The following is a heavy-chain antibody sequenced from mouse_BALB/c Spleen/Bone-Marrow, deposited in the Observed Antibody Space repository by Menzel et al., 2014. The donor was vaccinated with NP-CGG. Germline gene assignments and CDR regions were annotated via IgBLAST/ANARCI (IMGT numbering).Heavy chain of an antibody. CDR1: GFTFSDFY. J-gene: IGHJ3*01. D-gene: IGHD2-10*02. V-gene: IGHV7-1*02. CDR3: ARDVGYGNYFVY. Sequence: EVMLVESGGGLVQPGDSLRLSCATSGFTFSDFYMEWVRRPPGKRLEWIAASRNKAKHYTTEYSASVKGRFIVSRDTSQSILYPQMNALRAEDTAIYYCARDVGYGNYFVYWGQGTLVTVSA. CDR2: SRNKAKHYTT.